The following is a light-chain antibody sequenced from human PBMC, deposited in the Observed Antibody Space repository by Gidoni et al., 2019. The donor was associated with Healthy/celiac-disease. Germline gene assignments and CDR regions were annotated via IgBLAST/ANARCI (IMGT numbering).Light chain of an antibody. J-gene: IGKJ1*01. CDR3: QQRSNWPPT. CDR1: QSVSRY. Sequence: EIVLTQSPATLSLSPGERATLSCRASQSVSRYLAWYQQKPGQAPRLLIYDASNRATGIPARFSGSGSGTDFTLTISSLEPEDFAVYYCQQRSNWPPTFGQXTKVEIK. CDR2: DAS. V-gene: IGKV3-11*01.